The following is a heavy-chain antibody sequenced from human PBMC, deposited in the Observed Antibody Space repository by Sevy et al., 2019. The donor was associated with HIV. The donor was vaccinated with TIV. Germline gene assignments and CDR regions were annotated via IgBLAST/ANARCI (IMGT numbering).Heavy chain of an antibody. CDR2: ISAYNGNT. D-gene: IGHD3-22*01. J-gene: IGHJ4*02. CDR1: GYTFTSYG. Sequence: ASVKGSCKASGYTFTSYGISWVRQAPGQGLEWMGWISAYNGNTNYAQKLQGRVTMTTDTSTSTAYMELRSLRSDDTAVYYCARDSIVVVITLFDYWGQGTLVTVSS. V-gene: IGHV1-18*04. CDR3: ARDSIVVVITLFDY.